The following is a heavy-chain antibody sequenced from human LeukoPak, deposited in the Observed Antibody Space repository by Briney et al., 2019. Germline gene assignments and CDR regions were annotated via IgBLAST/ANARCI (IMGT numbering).Heavy chain of an antibody. J-gene: IGHJ4*02. Sequence: GGSLRLSCAASGFTFSNYAMSWVRQAPGKGLEWVSAISGGGGSTYYAASVKGRFTISRDNSKNMLYLQMNSLRAEDTAVYYCAKAPTVITAHFDYWGQGTLVTVSS. V-gene: IGHV3-23*01. CDR2: ISGGGGST. D-gene: IGHD4-23*01. CDR3: AKAPTVITAHFDY. CDR1: GFTFSNYA.